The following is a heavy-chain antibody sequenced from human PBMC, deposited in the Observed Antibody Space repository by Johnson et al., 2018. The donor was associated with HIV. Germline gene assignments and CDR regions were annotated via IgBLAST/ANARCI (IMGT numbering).Heavy chain of an antibody. Sequence: QVQLVESGGGVVQPGRSLRLSCAASGFTFSSYAMHWVRQAPGKGLEWVAVISYDGSNKYYADSVKGRFTISRDNSKNTLYLQMNSLRAEDTALYYCARDLRNSGWSNGFDVWDQGTMVTVSS. J-gene: IGHJ3*01. V-gene: IGHV3-30*14. CDR3: ARDLRNSGWSNGFDV. CDR1: GFTFSSYA. CDR2: ISYDGSNK. D-gene: IGHD6-19*01.